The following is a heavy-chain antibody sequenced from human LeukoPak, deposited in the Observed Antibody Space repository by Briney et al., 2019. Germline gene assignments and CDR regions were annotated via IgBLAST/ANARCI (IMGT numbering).Heavy chain of an antibody. V-gene: IGHV4-39*01. D-gene: IGHD5-18*01. CDR3: ARGYSYGSGLDY. Sequence: SETLSLTCTVSGGSISSSSYYWGWIRQPPGRGLEWIGSIYYSGSTYYNPSLKSRVTISVDTSKYQFSLKLSSVTAADTAVYYCARGYSYGSGLDYWGQGTLVTVSS. CDR1: GGSISSSSYY. J-gene: IGHJ4*02. CDR2: IYYSGST.